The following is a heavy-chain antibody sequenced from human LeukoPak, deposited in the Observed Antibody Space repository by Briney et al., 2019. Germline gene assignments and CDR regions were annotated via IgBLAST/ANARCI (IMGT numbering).Heavy chain of an antibody. CDR1: GFTFSSYA. CDR2: ISGSGGST. CDR3: AKGGKAAVGTFDY. V-gene: IGHV3-23*01. J-gene: IGHJ4*02. Sequence: GGSLRLSCAASGFTFSSYAMSWVRQAPGKGLEWVSAISGSGGSTYYADSVKGRFTISRDNSKNTLYLQMNSLRAEDTAVYFCAKGGKAAVGTFDYWGQGTLVTVSS. D-gene: IGHD6-13*01.